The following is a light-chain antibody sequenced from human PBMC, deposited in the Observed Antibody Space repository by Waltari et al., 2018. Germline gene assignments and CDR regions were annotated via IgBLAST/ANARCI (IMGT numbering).Light chain of an antibody. V-gene: IGLV2-23*01. CDR1: SSYVGTYNL. CDR2: EST. J-gene: IGLJ2*01. Sequence: QSALTQPASVSGSPGQSITISCPGTSSYVGTYNLFSWYQHHPGKAPKPMIYESTKRPSGVSNRFSGSKSGNTASLTISGLQAEDEADYYCCSFAGSSPHVVLGGGTKLTVL. CDR3: CSFAGSSPHVV.